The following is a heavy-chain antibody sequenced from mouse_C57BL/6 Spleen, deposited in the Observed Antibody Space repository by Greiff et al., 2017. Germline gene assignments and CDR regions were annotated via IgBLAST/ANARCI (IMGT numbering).Heavy chain of an antibody. D-gene: IGHD3-3*01. V-gene: IGHV1-69*01. CDR3: ARRGWYPTWFAY. J-gene: IGHJ3*01. Sequence: QVQLQQPGAELVMPGASVKLSCKASGYTFTSYWMHWVKQRPGQGLEWIGEIDPSDSYTNFNQKFKGKSTLTVDKSSSTAYMQLSSRTSEDSAVYYCARRGWYPTWFAYWGQGTLVTVSA. CDR1: GYTFTSYW. CDR2: IDPSDSYT.